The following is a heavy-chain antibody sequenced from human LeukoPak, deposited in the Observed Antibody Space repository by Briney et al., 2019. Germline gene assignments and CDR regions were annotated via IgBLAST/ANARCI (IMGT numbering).Heavy chain of an antibody. Sequence: PGRSLRLSCAASGFTFSSYAMHWVRQAPGKGLEWVAVISYDGSNKYYADSVKGRFTISRDNSKNTLYLQMNSLRAEDTAVYYCARETEAGYNYVNYWGQGTLVTVSS. CDR1: GFTFSSYA. CDR3: ARETEAGYNYVNY. CDR2: ISYDGSNK. D-gene: IGHD5-24*01. V-gene: IGHV3-30-3*01. J-gene: IGHJ4*02.